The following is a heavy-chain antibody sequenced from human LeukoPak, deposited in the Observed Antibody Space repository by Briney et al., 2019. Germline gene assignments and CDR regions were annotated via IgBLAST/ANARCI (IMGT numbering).Heavy chain of an antibody. CDR1: GGSIRSYY. J-gene: IGHJ4*02. CDR2: IYYSGST. CDR3: AREVGYKGYFDY. D-gene: IGHD1-20*01. Sequence: SETLSLTCTVSGGSIRSYYWSWIRQPPGKGLEWIGYIYYSGSTNYNPSLKCRVTMSVDTSKNQFSLKLSSVTAADTAVYYCAREVGYKGYFDYWGQGTLVTVSS. V-gene: IGHV4-59*01.